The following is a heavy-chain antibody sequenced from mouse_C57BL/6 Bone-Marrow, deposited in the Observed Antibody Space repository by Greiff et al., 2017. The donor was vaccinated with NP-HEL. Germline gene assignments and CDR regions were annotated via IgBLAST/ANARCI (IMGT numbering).Heavy chain of an antibody. CDR3: ARFDYASTLGY. CDR1: GYTFTDYN. J-gene: IGHJ4*01. CDR2: INPNNGGT. D-gene: IGHD2-4*01. V-gene: IGHV1-18*01. Sequence: EVQLVESGPELVKPGASVKIPCKASGYTFTDYNMDWVKQSHGKSLEWIGDINPNNGGTIYNQKFKGKATLTVDKSSSTAYMELRSLTSEDTAVYYCARFDYASTLGYRGLGNSVTASS.